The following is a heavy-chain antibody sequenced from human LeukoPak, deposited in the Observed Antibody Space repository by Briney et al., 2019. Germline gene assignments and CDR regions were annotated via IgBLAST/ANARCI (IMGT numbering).Heavy chain of an antibody. CDR2: ISPGGGTT. CDR1: GFTFSNEA. Sequence: GGSLRLSCAVSGFTFSNEAMGWVRQLRGGGLEWVSTISPGGGTTYYAESMKGRFIISRDNSKSTLYLEMNSLRAEDTAVYYCARVRYNSGYIFDYWGQGALVTVSS. J-gene: IGHJ4*02. V-gene: IGHV3-23*01. D-gene: IGHD5-18*01. CDR3: ARVRYNSGYIFDY.